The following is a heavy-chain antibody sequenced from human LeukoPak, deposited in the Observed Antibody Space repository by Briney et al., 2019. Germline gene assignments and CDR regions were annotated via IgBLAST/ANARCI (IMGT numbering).Heavy chain of an antibody. Sequence: PSETLSLTCTVSGDSISSGGSFWSWIRQPAGKGLEWIGRIYTTGSTNYNPSPKSRVTISVDTSKNQFSLKLSSVTAADTAVYYCARDSSGNYKLDYWGQGTLVTVSS. J-gene: IGHJ4*02. CDR1: GDSISSGGSF. CDR2: IYTTGST. V-gene: IGHV4-61*02. D-gene: IGHD1-26*01. CDR3: ARDSSGNYKLDY.